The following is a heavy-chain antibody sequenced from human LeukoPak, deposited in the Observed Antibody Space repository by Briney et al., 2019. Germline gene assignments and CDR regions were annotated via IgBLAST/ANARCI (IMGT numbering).Heavy chain of an antibody. J-gene: IGHJ4*02. CDR2: ISSSSSYI. CDR1: GFTFSSYN. Sequence: GGSLRLSCAASGFTFSSYNMNWVRQAPGKGLEWVSSISSSSSYIYYADSVKGRFTISRDNAKNSLYLQVNSLRAEDTAVYYCARDSSSSSLCVDYWGQGTLVTVSS. D-gene: IGHD6-6*01. CDR3: ARDSSSSSLCVDY. V-gene: IGHV3-21*01.